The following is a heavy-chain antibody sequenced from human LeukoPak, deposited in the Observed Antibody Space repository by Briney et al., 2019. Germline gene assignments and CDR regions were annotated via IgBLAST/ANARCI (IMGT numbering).Heavy chain of an antibody. CDR1: GFTFDDYP. J-gene: IGHJ4*02. Sequence: GGSLRLSCAASGFTFDDYPMHWVRQVPGKGLQWVSSISWNSASIGYADSVKGRFTVSRDNAKNSLFLHMRSLRPEDTASYYCAKGGRISAAVDFWGQGTLVTVSS. V-gene: IGHV3-9*01. CDR3: AKGGRISAAVDF. D-gene: IGHD6-13*01. CDR2: ISWNSASI.